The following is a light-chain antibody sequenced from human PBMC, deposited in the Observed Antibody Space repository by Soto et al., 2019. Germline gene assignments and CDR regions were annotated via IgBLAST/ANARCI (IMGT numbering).Light chain of an antibody. CDR3: ASWDHSLFGPV. CDR2: SNN. V-gene: IGLV1-44*01. J-gene: IGLJ3*02. Sequence: QSVLTQPPSASGTPGQRVTISCSGSSSNIGSNAVNWYQQLPGTAPKLLIYSNNQRPSGVPDRFSGSKSGTSASLAISGLQSEDEADYYCASWDHSLFGPVFGGGTQLTVL. CDR1: SSNIGSNA.